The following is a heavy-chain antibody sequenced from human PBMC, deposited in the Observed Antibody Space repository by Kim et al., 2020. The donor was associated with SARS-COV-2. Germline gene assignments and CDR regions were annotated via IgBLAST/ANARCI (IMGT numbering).Heavy chain of an antibody. CDR2: INPNSGGT. J-gene: IGHJ5*02. CDR1: GYTFTGYY. Sequence: ASGKVSCKASGYTFTGYYMHWVRQAPGQGLEWMGRINPNSGGTNYAQKFQGRVTMTRDTSISTAYMELSRLRSDDTAVYYCARFFRVAILGFDPLGQGTLVTVSS. D-gene: IGHD3-3*01. CDR3: ARFFRVAILGFDP. V-gene: IGHV1-2*06.